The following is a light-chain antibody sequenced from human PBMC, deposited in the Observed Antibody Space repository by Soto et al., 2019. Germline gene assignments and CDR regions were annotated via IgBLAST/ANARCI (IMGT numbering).Light chain of an antibody. CDR1: SSDVGAYNY. CDR2: EVS. Sequence: QSALTQPASVSGSPGQSITISCTGTSSDVGAYNYVSWYQQHPGKAPTLIISEVSDRPSGISARFTGSKSGNVASLTISGHQTEDEADYFCSSYATTSTLVFGGGTKVTVL. V-gene: IGLV2-14*01. J-gene: IGLJ2*01. CDR3: SSYATTSTLV.